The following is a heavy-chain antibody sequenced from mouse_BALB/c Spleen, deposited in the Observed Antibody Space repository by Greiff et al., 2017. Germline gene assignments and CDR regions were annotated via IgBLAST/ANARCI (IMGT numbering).Heavy chain of an antibody. CDR2: ISDGGSYT. CDR1: GFTFSDYY. V-gene: IGHV5-4*02. D-gene: IGHD2-10*02. J-gene: IGHJ1*01. CDR3: ARDKGYGNYVGYFDV. Sequence: DVMLVESGGGLVKPGGSLKLSCAASGFTFSDYYMYWVRQTPEKRLEWVATISDGGSYTYYPDSVKGRFTISRDNAKNNLYLQMSSLKSEDTAMYYCARDKGYGNYVGYFDVWGAGTTVTVSS.